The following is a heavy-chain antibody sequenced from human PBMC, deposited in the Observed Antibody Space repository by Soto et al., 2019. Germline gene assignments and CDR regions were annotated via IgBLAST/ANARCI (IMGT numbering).Heavy chain of an antibody. CDR3: ASDNSDSSGCFDY. CDR1: GGSISSYY. CDR2: IYYSGST. Sequence: SETLSLTCTVSGGSISSYYWSWIRQPPGKGLEWIGYIYYSGSTNYNPSLKSRVTISVDTSKNQFSLKLSSVTAADTAVYYCASDNSDSSGCFDYWGQGTLVTVSS. D-gene: IGHD3-22*01. J-gene: IGHJ4*02. V-gene: IGHV4-59*01.